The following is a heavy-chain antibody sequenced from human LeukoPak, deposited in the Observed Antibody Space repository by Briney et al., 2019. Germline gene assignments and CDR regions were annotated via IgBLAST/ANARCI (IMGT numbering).Heavy chain of an antibody. CDR3: ASIEVTTEMVDY. CDR1: GYTFTSYD. Sequence: GASVKVSCKASGYTFTSYDINWVRQATGQGLEWMGWMNPNSGGTNYAQKFQGRVTMTRDTSISTAYMELSRLRSDDTAVYYCASIEVTTEMVDYWGQGTLVTVSS. J-gene: IGHJ4*02. CDR2: MNPNSGGT. V-gene: IGHV1-2*02. D-gene: IGHD4-11*01.